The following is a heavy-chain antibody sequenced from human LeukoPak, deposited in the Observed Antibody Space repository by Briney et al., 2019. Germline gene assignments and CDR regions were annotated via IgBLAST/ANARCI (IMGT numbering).Heavy chain of an antibody. CDR3: ARGGYFGSGTYRTSYFYYYGMDV. J-gene: IGHJ6*02. Sequence: PSETLSLTCTVSGDSVSSGTYYWNWIRQPPGKGLEWIGCLHHSGSAYYNPSFKSRVTISVDTSKNQLSLKLRSLTAADSAVYYCARGGYFGSGTYRTSYFYYYGMDVWGQGTTVTVSS. D-gene: IGHD3-10*01. CDR1: GDSVSSGTYY. CDR2: LHHSGSA. V-gene: IGHV4-61*01.